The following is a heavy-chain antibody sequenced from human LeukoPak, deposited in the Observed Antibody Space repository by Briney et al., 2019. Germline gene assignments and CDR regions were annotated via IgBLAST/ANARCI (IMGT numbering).Heavy chain of an antibody. V-gene: IGHV1-69*13. CDR3: ARGGPAAITQGDFWSGYFYYYYMDV. D-gene: IGHD3-3*01. CDR1: GGTFSSYA. J-gene: IGHJ6*03. Sequence: SVKVSCKASGGTFSSYAISWVRQAPGQGLEWMGGIIRIFGTANYAQKFQGRVTITADESTSTAYMELSSLRSEDTAVYYCARGGPAAITQGDFWSGYFYYYYMDVWGKGTTVTVSS. CDR2: IIRIFGTA.